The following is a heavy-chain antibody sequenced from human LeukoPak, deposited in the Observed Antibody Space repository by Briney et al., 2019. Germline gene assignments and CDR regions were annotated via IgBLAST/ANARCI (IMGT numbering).Heavy chain of an antibody. CDR3: ARGGQQLVLQYYYMDV. V-gene: IGHV1-18*01. J-gene: IGHJ6*03. CDR1: VYTFTRYG. CDR2: ISAYNGNT. Sequence: GASVTVSFKPSVYTFTRYGISWVRQAPGQGLEWMGWISAYNGNTNYAQKLQGRATMTTDTSTSTAYMELRSLRSDDTAVYYCARGGQQLVLQYYYMDVWGKGTTVTVSS. D-gene: IGHD6-13*01.